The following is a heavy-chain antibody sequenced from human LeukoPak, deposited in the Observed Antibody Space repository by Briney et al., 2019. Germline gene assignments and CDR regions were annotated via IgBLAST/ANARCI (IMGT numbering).Heavy chain of an antibody. CDR3: ARGSTTTVTTPHFDY. J-gene: IGHJ4*02. Sequence: SVKVSCKASGGTFSSYAISWVRQAPGQGLEWMGRIIPILGIANYAQKFQGRVTITADKSTSTAYMELSSLRSEDTAVYYCARGSTTTVTTPHFDYWGQGTLVTVCS. V-gene: IGHV1-69*04. D-gene: IGHD4-17*01. CDR2: IIPILGIA. CDR1: GGTFSSYA.